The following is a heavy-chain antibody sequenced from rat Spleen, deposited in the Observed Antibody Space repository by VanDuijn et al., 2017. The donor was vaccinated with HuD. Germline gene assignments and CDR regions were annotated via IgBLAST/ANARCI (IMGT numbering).Heavy chain of an antibody. J-gene: IGHJ1*01. CDR3: AFITWAWYFDF. CDR2: IKAKSNNYAT. D-gene: IGHD1-10*01. CDR1: GFTFSTAW. Sequence: EVQVLESGGGLVQPGNSLKLSCATSGFTFSTAWMYWYRQFPEKRLEWVARIKAKSNNYATDYTESVKGRFTISRDDSKSSIYLQMNNLKEEDTAIYYCAFITWAWYFDFWGPGTMVTVSS. V-gene: IGHV6-6*01.